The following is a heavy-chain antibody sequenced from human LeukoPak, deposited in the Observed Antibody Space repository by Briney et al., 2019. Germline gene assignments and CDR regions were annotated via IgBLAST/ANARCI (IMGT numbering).Heavy chain of an antibody. D-gene: IGHD2-2*01. Sequence: ASVKVSCKATGYTFTSHYMHWVRQAPGQGLEWMGIINPSGGSTSYAQKFQGRVTMTRDTSMSTVYMELSSLRSEDTAVYYCAREPVVVPVAFKVDGMDVWGQGTTVTVSS. CDR3: AREPVVVPVAFKVDGMDV. J-gene: IGHJ6*02. CDR1: GYTFTSHY. CDR2: INPSGGST. V-gene: IGHV1-46*01.